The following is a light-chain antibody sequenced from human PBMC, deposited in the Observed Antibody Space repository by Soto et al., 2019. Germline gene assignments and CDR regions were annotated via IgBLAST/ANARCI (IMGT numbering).Light chain of an antibody. CDR1: SSDVGSYNL. CDR2: EVT. V-gene: IGLV2-23*02. Sequence: QSALTQPASVSGSPGQSITISCTGTSSDVGSYNLVSWYQQHPGKAPKLMIYEVTQRPSGVANRFSGSKSGNTASLTVSGLQAEDEADYYCCSYAPSSTYVFGRGTKLTVL. J-gene: IGLJ2*01. CDR3: CSYAPSSTYV.